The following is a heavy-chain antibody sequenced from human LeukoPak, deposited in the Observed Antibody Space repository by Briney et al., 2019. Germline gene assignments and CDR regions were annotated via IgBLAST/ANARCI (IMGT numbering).Heavy chain of an antibody. CDR3: ARDQWWSGWVTDQDGPLHWFDP. V-gene: IGHV1-46*01. CDR1: GYTFTSYY. D-gene: IGHD6-19*01. Sequence: GASVKVSCKASGYTFTSYYMHWVRQAPGQGLEWMGIINPSGGSTSYAQKFQGRVTMTRDTSTSTAYMELRSLRSDDTAVYYCARDQWWSGWVTDQDGPLHWFDPWGQGTLVTVSS. J-gene: IGHJ5*02. CDR2: INPSGGST.